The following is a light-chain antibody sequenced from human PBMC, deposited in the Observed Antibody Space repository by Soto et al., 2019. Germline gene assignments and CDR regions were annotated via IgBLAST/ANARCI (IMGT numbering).Light chain of an antibody. CDR1: QSVSATY. CDR2: DAS. V-gene: IGKV3-11*01. CDR3: QQRSNWPIT. J-gene: IGKJ5*01. Sequence: MTQSPATVSVSPGESATLSCRASQSVSATYLAWYQQKPGQAPRLLIYDASNRATGIPARFSGSGSGTDFTLTISSLEPEDFAVYYCQQRSNWPITFGQGTRLEIK.